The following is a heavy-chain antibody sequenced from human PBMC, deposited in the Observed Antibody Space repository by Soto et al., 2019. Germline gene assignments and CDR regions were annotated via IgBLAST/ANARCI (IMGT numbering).Heavy chain of an antibody. CDR1: GGSFSGYY. V-gene: IGHV4-34*01. J-gene: IGHJ6*02. D-gene: IGHD3-3*01. CDR3: ARGWEATFGVVPFPRNYGMDV. CDR2: INHSGST. Sequence: SETLSLTCAVYGGSFSGYYWSWIRQPPGKGLEWIGEINHSGSTNYNPSLKSRVTISVDTSKNQFSLKLSSVTAADTAVYYCARGWEATFGVVPFPRNYGMDVWGQGTTVTVSS.